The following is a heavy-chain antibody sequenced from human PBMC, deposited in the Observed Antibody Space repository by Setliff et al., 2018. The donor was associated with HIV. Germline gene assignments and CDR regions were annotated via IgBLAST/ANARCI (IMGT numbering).Heavy chain of an antibody. CDR1: GGTLSSRDYN. V-gene: IGHV4-39*01. Sequence: PSETLSLTCSVSGGTLSSRDYNWGWIRQPPGKGLEWIGSAYYSGSVNCNPSLKSRVTMSVDTSKNQFTLNLNSVTAADTAVYYCARHRGSYLDPLDVWGRGTMVTVSS. D-gene: IGHD1-26*01. J-gene: IGHJ3*01. CDR3: ARHRGSYLDPLDV. CDR2: AYYSGSV.